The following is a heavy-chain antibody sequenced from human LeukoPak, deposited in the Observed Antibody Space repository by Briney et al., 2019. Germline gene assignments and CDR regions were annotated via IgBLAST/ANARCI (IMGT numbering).Heavy chain of an antibody. CDR3: ARDGRAGSLFAY. D-gene: IGHD6-19*01. Sequence: SETLSLTCTVSGGSISGYYWSWIRQPPGKGLEWVGYISYSGSTNYNPSLKSRVTISVDTSKNQFSLKLSSVTAADTAIYYCARDGRAGSLFAYWGQGTLVAVSS. CDR2: ISYSGST. V-gene: IGHV4-59*01. CDR1: GGSISGYY. J-gene: IGHJ4*02.